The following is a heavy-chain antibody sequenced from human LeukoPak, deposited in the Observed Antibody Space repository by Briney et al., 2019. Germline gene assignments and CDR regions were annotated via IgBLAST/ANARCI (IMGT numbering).Heavy chain of an antibody. Sequence: GRSLRLSCAASGFTFSDYYMSWIRQAPGKGLEWVSYISSSGSTIYYADSVKGRFTISRDNAKNSLYLQMNSLRAEDTAVYYCARDLVGWFNWFDPWGQGTLVTVSS. V-gene: IGHV3-11*01. D-gene: IGHD6-19*01. J-gene: IGHJ5*02. CDR3: ARDLVGWFNWFDP. CDR2: ISSSGSTI. CDR1: GFTFSDYY.